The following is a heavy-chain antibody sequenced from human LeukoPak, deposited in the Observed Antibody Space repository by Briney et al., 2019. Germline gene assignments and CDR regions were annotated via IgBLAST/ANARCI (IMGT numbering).Heavy chain of an antibody. V-gene: IGHV1-2*02. J-gene: IGHJ3*02. CDR2: INSNSGGT. D-gene: IGHD1-26*01. CDR1: GYTFTGYY. CDR3: ARAGRGGIVGATYAFDI. Sequence: ASVKVSCKASGYTFTGYYMHWVRQAPGQGLEWMGWINSNSGGTNYAQKFQGRVTMTRDTSISTAYMELSRLRSDDTAVYYCARAGRGGIVGATYAFDIWGQGTMVTVSS.